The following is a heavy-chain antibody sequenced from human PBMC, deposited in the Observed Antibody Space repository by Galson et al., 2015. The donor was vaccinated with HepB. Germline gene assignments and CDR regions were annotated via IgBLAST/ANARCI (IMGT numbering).Heavy chain of an antibody. Sequence: SVKVSCKASAGTFSSYAISWVRQAPGQGLEWMGGIIPIFGTANYAQKFQGRVTITADESTSTAYMELSSLRSENTAVYYCALGYCSGGSCYAPPLGYYGMDVWGQVTTVTVSS. J-gene: IGHJ6*02. CDR3: ALGYCSGGSCYAPPLGYYGMDV. D-gene: IGHD2-15*01. CDR2: IIPIFGTA. V-gene: IGHV1-69*13. CDR1: AGTFSSYA.